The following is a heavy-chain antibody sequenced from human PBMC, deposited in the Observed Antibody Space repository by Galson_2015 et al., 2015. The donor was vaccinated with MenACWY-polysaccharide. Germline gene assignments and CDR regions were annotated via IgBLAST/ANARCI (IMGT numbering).Heavy chain of an antibody. Sequence: SVKVSCKASGYTFTSSDINWVRQATGQGPEWMGWMNPNSGNTGYAQKFRGRVTMTRDTSISTAYMELSSLRSEDTAVYYCARGGKYYYDSSGYLNWFDPWGQGTLVTVSS. V-gene: IGHV1-8*01. CDR2: MNPNSGNT. CDR3: ARGGKYYYDSSGYLNWFDP. CDR1: GYTFTSSD. J-gene: IGHJ5*02. D-gene: IGHD3-22*01.